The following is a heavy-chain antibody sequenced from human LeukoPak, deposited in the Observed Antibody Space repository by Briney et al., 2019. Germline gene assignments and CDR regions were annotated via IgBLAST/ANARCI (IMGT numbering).Heavy chain of an antibody. J-gene: IGHJ5*02. D-gene: IGHD3-9*01. V-gene: IGHV4-31*03. CDR1: GGSISSGGYY. CDR2: IYYSGST. Sequence: SQTLSLTCTVSGGSISSGGYYWSWIRQHPGKGLEWIGYIYYSGSTYYNPSLKSRVTISVDTSKNQFSLKLSSVTAADTAVYYCAREGLYFDWNWFAPWGQGTLVTVSS. CDR3: AREGLYFDWNWFAP.